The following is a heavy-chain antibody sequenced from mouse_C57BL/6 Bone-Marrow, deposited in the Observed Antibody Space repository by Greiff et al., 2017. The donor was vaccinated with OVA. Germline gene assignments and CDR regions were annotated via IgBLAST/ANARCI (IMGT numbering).Heavy chain of an antibody. CDR3: ARGAYDYDGWYFDV. CDR2: ISNGGGST. V-gene: IGHV5-12*01. D-gene: IGHD2-4*01. Sequence: EVKLVESGGGLVQPGGSLKLSCAASGFTFSDYYMYWVRQTPEKRLEWVAYISNGGGSTYYPDTVKGRFTISRDNAKNTLYLQMSRLKSEDTAMYYCARGAYDYDGWYFDVWGTGTTVTVSS. J-gene: IGHJ1*03. CDR1: GFTFSDYY.